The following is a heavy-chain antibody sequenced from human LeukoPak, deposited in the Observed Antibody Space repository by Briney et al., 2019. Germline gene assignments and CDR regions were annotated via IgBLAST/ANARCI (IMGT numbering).Heavy chain of an antibody. V-gene: IGHV4-59*08. J-gene: IGHJ4*02. CDR2: VYHSGNT. CDR3: ARRRGYSNKEAFDY. D-gene: IGHD5-12*01. Sequence: SETLSLTCTVSGGFISDYYRTRIRQPPGEGLEWIGYVYHSGNTNYNPSLKSRVTISLDTSKNQFSLRLSSVTAADTAVYYCARRRGYSNKEAFDYWGQGTLVTVSS. CDR1: GGFISDYY.